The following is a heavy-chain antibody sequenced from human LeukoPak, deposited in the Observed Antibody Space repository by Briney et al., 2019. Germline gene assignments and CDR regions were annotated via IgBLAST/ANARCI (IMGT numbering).Heavy chain of an antibody. CDR3: ARGSLYSDILTGYYSSRDAFDI. V-gene: IGHV4-34*01. CDR1: GGSFSGYY. CDR2: INHSGST. Sequence: SETLSLTCAVYGGSFSGYYWSWIRQPPGKGLEWIGEINHSGSTNYNPSLKSRVTISVDTSKNQFSLKLSSVTAADTVVYYCARGSLYSDILTGYYSSRDAFDIWGQGTMVTVSS. J-gene: IGHJ3*02. D-gene: IGHD3-9*01.